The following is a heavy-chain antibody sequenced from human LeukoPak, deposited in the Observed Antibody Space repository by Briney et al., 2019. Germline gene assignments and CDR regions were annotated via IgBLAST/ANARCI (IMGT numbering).Heavy chain of an antibody. J-gene: IGHJ6*02. CDR2: IYYSGST. CDR1: GGSVSSGSHY. V-gene: IGHV4-61*01. D-gene: IGHD3-10*01. CDR3: ARVLFDRTYYYYYGMDV. Sequence: PSETLSLTCTVSGGSVSSGSHYWSWIRQPPGKGLEWIGYIYYSGSTNYNPSLKSRVTISVDTSKNQFSLKLSSVTAADTAVYYCARVLFDRTYYYYYGMDVWGQGTTVTVSS.